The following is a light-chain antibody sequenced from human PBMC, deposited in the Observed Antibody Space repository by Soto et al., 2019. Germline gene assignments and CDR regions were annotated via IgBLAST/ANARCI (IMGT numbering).Light chain of an antibody. Sequence: QSVLTQPASVSGSPGQSITISCTGTRSDVGSYIYVSWYQQHPGKAPRLMIYQASKRPSGASHRFSGSRSGNTASLTISGLQAEDEADYYCSSYTSGTTLYVFGTGTKLTVL. J-gene: IGLJ1*01. CDR3: SSYTSGTTLYV. CDR1: RSDVGSYIY. V-gene: IGLV2-14*01. CDR2: QAS.